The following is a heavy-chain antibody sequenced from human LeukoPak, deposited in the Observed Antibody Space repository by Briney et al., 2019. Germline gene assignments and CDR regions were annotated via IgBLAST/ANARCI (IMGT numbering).Heavy chain of an antibody. J-gene: IGHJ4*02. CDR3: AKPDTETDIVVVVAAPPPFDY. D-gene: IGHD2-15*01. V-gene: IGHV3-30*18. Sequence: PGRSQRLSCAASGFTFRTYGMHWVRQAPGKGLEWVAVISYDGSNKYYADSVKGRFTISRDNSKNTLYLQMNSLRAEDTAVYYCAKPDTETDIVVVVAAPPPFDYWGQGTLVTVSS. CDR1: GFTFRTYG. CDR2: ISYDGSNK.